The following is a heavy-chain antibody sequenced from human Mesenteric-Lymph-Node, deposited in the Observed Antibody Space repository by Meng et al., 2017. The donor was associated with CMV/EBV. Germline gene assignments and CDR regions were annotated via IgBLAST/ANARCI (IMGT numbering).Heavy chain of an antibody. Sequence: GESLKISCAASGFTFSDYYMSWIRQAPGKGLEWVSYISSSGSTIYYADSVKGRFTISRDNAKNSLYLQMNSLRAEDTAVYYCARDGDWNYVTASDIWGQGTMVTVSS. J-gene: IGHJ3*02. V-gene: IGHV3-11*01. CDR1: GFTFSDYY. CDR3: ARDGDWNYVTASDI. CDR2: ISSSGSTI. D-gene: IGHD1-7*01.